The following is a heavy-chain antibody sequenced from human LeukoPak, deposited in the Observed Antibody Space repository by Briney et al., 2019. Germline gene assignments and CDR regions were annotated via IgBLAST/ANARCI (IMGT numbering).Heavy chain of an antibody. Sequence: GASVKVSCKVSGYTLTELSMHWVRQAPGKGLEWMGGFDPEDGETIYAQKLQGRVTMTTDTSTSTAYMELRSLRSDDTAVYYCARVSNWFDPWGQGTLVTVSS. CDR3: ARVSNWFDP. J-gene: IGHJ5*02. CDR2: FDPEDGET. V-gene: IGHV1-24*01. CDR1: GYTLTELS.